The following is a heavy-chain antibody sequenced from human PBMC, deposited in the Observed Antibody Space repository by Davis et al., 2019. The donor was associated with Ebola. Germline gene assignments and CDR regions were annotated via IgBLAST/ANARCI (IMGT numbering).Heavy chain of an antibody. CDR1: GGSVSIGSYY. V-gene: IGHV4-61*01. CDR2: IYYSGST. J-gene: IGHJ4*02. Sequence: MPSETLSLTCTVSGGSVSIGSYYWSWIRQPPGKGLEWIGYIYYSGSTNYNPSLKSRVTISVDTSKNQFSLKLSSVTAADTAVYYCARTTYYYDSSGYRKYYFDYWGQGTLVTVSP. CDR3: ARTTYYYDSSGYRKYYFDY. D-gene: IGHD3-22*01.